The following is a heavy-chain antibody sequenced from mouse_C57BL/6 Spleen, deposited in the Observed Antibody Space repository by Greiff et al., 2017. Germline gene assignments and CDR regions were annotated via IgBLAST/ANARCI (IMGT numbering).Heavy chain of an antibody. CDR1: GYTFTDHI. CDR3: GRGGYGYDENAMDY. J-gene: IGHJ4*01. Sequence: VQLQESGAELASPGASVTLSCKASGYTFTDHIMNWVKKRPGQGLEWIGRIYPVSGETNYNQKFMGKATFSVDRSSITVYMVLNSLTSEDPAVYYCGRGGYGYDENAMDYWGQGTSVTVSS. D-gene: IGHD2-2*01. CDR2: IYPVSGET. V-gene: IGHV1-11*01.